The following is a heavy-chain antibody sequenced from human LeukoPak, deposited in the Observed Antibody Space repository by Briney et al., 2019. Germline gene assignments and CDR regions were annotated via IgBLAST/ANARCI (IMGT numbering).Heavy chain of an antibody. V-gene: IGHV3-23*01. CDR1: GFTFSSYA. J-gene: IGHJ4*02. Sequence: GGSLRLSCAASGFTFSSYAMNWVRQAPGKGLEWVSVISGSGVNTHYADSVTGRFTISRDNSKNTLYLQMNSLRAEDTAVYYCAKSFGPVIAAAGTGADWGQGILVTVSS. CDR2: ISGSGVNT. D-gene: IGHD6-13*01. CDR3: AKSFGPVIAAAGTGAD.